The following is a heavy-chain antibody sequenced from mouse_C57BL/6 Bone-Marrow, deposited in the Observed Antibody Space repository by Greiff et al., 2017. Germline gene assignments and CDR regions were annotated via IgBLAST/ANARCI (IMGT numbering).Heavy chain of an antibody. CDR2: INPSSGYT. CDR3: EGGRDLPVGY. J-gene: IGHJ2*01. CDR1: GYTFTSYW. V-gene: IGHV1-7*01. D-gene: IGHD5-1*01. Sequence: VQLQQSGAELAKPGASVKLSCKASGYTFTSYWMHWVKQRPGQGLEWIGYINPSSGYTKYNQKFKDKATLTADKSSSTAYMQLSSLTYEDSAVYDCEGGRDLPVGYWCQGNTLTVSS.